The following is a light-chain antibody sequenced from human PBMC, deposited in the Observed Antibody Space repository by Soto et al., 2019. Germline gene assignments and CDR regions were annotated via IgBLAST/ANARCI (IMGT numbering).Light chain of an antibody. CDR1: QNIYSN. V-gene: IGKV3-15*01. CDR2: RAP. J-gene: IGKJ1*01. Sequence: ILMTQSPASLSVSPGERATLSCRASQNIYSNIAWYQQRPGQAPRLLIYRAPTRATGVPARFSGSGSGTEFTLTISSLQSEDFTVDSCLQYHNLWAFGQGTKVEIK. CDR3: LQYHNLWA.